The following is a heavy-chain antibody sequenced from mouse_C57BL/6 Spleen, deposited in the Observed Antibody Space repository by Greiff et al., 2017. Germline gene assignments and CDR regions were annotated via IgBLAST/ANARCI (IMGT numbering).Heavy chain of an antibody. Sequence: EVQLQQSGPELVKPGASVKISCKASGYSFTDYNMNWVKQSTGKSLEWIGVINPNYGTTSYNQKFKGKATLTVDQSSSPAYMQLNSLTSEDSAVYYCAREGNGSSAGFAYWGQGTLVTVSA. V-gene: IGHV1-39*01. CDR2: INPNYGTT. CDR3: AREGNGSSAGFAY. J-gene: IGHJ3*01. CDR1: GYSFTDYN. D-gene: IGHD1-1*01.